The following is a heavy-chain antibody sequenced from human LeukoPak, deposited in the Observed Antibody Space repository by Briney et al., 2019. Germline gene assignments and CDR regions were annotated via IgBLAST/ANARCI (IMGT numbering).Heavy chain of an antibody. CDR2: ISASGDSP. CDR1: GFIFSSYA. J-gene: IGHJ4*02. Sequence: GGSLSLSCAASGFIFSSYAMNWVRQAPGKGLEWVSTISASGDSPYYADSVKGRFTISRDNSKNTVYLLMNSLRAEHTALYYCAKDRGNYWSPLDQGGQGTLVTVSS. CDR3: AKDRGNYWSPLDQ. D-gene: IGHD3-16*02. V-gene: IGHV3-23*01.